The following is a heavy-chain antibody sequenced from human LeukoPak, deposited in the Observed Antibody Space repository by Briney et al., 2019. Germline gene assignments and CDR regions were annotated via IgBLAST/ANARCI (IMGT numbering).Heavy chain of an antibody. CDR3: ARGPLGYCSSTSCYIRGAPFDY. CDR2: INHSGST. J-gene: IGHJ4*02. Sequence: SETLSLTCTVSGGSISSSSYYWGWIRQPPGKGLEWIGEINHSGSTNYNPSLKSRVTISVDTSKNQFSLKLSSVTAADTAVYYCARGPLGYCSSTSCYIRGAPFDYWGQGTLVTVSS. V-gene: IGHV4-39*07. CDR1: GGSISSSSYY. D-gene: IGHD2-2*02.